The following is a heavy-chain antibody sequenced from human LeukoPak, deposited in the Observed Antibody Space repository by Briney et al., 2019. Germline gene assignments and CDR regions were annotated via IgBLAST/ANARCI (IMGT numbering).Heavy chain of an antibody. CDR3: TTDNLHSSGYYQNFDY. CDR2: INSDGSST. Sequence: QPGGSLRLSCAASGFTLSSYWMHWVRQAPGKGLVWVSRINSDGSSTSYADSVKGRFTISRDDSKNMLYLQMNGLKTEDTAVYYCTTDNLHSSGYYQNFDYWGQGTLVTVSS. V-gene: IGHV3-74*01. CDR1: GFTLSSYW. D-gene: IGHD3-22*01. J-gene: IGHJ4*02.